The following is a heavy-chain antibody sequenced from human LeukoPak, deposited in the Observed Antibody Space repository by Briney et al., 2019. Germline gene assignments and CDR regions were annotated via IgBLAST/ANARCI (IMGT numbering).Heavy chain of an antibody. V-gene: IGHV4-31*01. CDR3: ARGEDYSNYYFDY. J-gene: IGHJ4*02. CDR2: IYYSGST. CDR1: GGSISSGGYY. D-gene: IGHD4-11*01. Sequence: SETLSLTCTVSGGSISSGGYYWSWIRQHPGKGLEWIGYIYYSGSTYYNPSLKSQVTISVDTSKNQFSLKLSSVTAADTAVYYCARGEDYSNYYFDYWGQGTLVTVSS.